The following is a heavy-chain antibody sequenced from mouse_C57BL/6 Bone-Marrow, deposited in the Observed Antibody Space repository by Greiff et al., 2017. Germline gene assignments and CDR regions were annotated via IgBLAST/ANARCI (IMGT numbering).Heavy chain of an antibody. V-gene: IGHV1-81*01. CDR3: ARSPCYYGSSCGGY. CDR1: GYTFTSYG. Sequence: QVQLQPSGAELARPGASVKLSCKASGYTFTSYGISWVKQRTGQGLAWIGEIYPRSGNTYYNEKFKGKAPLTADNSSSTAYMELRSLTSADSAVXFCARSPCYYGSSCGGYWGQGTTLTVSS. D-gene: IGHD1-1*01. J-gene: IGHJ2*01. CDR2: IYPRSGNT.